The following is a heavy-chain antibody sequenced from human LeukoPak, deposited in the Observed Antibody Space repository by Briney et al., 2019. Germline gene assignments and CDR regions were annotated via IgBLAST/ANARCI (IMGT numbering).Heavy chain of an antibody. Sequence: ASAKVSCKASGGTFSSYAISWVRQAPGQGLEWMGGIIPIFGTANYAQKFQGRVTITADESTSTAYMELSSLRSVDTAVYYCARAGWTFGGVIVYYFDYWGQGTLVTVSS. D-gene: IGHD3-16*02. J-gene: IGHJ4*02. CDR3: ARAGWTFGGVIVYYFDY. V-gene: IGHV1-69*13. CDR1: GGTFSSYA. CDR2: IIPIFGTA.